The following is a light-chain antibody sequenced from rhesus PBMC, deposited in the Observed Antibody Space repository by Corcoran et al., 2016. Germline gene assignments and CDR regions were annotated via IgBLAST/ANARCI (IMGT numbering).Light chain of an antibody. Sequence: DIQMTQSPSSLSASVGARVTTTCRASQDISYWLAWYQQKPGTAPTLLIYKASNLDTGVPLRFSGSGSGTDFTLTISSLQPEDLAAYYCQQHDASPLTFGGGTKVELK. CDR2: KAS. J-gene: IGKJ4*01. V-gene: IGKV1-69*01. CDR1: QDISYW. CDR3: QQHDASPLT.